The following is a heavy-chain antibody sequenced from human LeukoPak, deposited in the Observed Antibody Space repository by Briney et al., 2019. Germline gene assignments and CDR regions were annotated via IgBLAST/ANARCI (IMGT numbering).Heavy chain of an antibody. CDR2: ISSSGSTI. CDR3: AKGSSAWNEVFHFDY. J-gene: IGHJ4*02. CDR1: GFTFSDYY. D-gene: IGHD6-19*01. Sequence: PGGSLRLSCAASGFTFSDYYMSWIRQAPGKGLEWVSYISSSGSTIYYADSVKGRFTISRDNAKNSLYLQMNSLRAEDTAVYYCAKGSSAWNEVFHFDYWGQGTLITVSS. V-gene: IGHV3-11*01.